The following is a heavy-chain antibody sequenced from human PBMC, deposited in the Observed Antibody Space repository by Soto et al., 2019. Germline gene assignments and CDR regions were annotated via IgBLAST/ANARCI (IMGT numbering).Heavy chain of an antibody. V-gene: IGHV1-3*01. CDR2: INAGNGNT. CDR1: GYTFTSYA. D-gene: IGHD3-3*01. CDR3: ARDGTYYDFWSGYYTGYYGMDV. Sequence: QVQLVQSGAEVKKPGASVKVSCKASGYTFTSYAMHWVRQAPGQRLELMGWINAGNGNTKYSQKFQGRVTITRDTSASTAYMELSSLRSEDTAVYYCARDGTYYDFWSGYYTGYYGMDVWGQGTTVTVSS. J-gene: IGHJ6*02.